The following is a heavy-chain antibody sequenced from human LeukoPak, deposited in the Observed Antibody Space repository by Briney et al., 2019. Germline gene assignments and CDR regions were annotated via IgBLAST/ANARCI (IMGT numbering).Heavy chain of an antibody. Sequence: PSETLSLTCAVSGYSISSGYYWGWIRQPPGKGLEWIGSIYHSGSTYYNPFLKSRVTISVDTSKNQFSLKLSSVTAADTAVYYCARQGYCSSTSCYKGGGSYFDYWGQGTLVTVSS. CDR1: GYSISSGYY. J-gene: IGHJ4*02. CDR2: IYHSGST. D-gene: IGHD2-2*02. CDR3: ARQGYCSSTSCYKGGGSYFDY. V-gene: IGHV4-38-2*01.